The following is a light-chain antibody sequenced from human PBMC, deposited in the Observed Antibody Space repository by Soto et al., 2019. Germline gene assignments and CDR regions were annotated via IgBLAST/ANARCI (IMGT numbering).Light chain of an antibody. CDR3: HQYNMYPPTWT. Sequence: IHMAQSHSTLSASFGYIVTISCRAIQSINYFLAWYQQKPGQAPRLLIYDASRLEGGVPSRFSGSGTGTEFTLTISSVQSDDSATYYCHQYNMYPPTWTFGQGTKVDIK. J-gene: IGKJ1*01. CDR1: QSINYF. V-gene: IGKV1-5*01. CDR2: DAS.